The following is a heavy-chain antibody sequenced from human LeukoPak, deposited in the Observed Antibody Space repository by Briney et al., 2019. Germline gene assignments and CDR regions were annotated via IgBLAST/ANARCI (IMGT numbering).Heavy chain of an antibody. V-gene: IGHV2-5*02. CDR2: IYWDDDR. D-gene: IGHD3-10*01. J-gene: IGHJ4*02. CDR1: GFSLSARGVG. Sequence: SGPTLVKPTQTLTLTCTFSGFSLSARGVGVGWIRQPPGKALEWLALIYWDDDRRYSPSLKSRLTITKDTSKNQVVLTMTNMDPVDTATYYCAHLPPASGIYPPFDYWGQGTWSASPQ. CDR3: AHLPPASGIYPPFDY.